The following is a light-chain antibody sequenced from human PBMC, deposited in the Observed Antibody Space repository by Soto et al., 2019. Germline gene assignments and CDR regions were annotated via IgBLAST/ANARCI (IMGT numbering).Light chain of an antibody. J-gene: IGKJ1*01. CDR2: AAS. CDR3: QQYNSYSM. V-gene: IGKV1-39*01. CDR1: QSISSY. Sequence: EIQMTQSPSSLSASVGDRVTITCRASQSISSYLHWYQQKAGKAPKLLIYAASNLQSGVPSRFSASGSGTEFTLIISSLHPDDFATYYRQQYNSYSMFGQGTKVDIK.